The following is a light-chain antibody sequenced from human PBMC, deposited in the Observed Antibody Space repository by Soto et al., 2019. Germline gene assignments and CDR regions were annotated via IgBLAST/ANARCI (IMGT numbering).Light chain of an antibody. CDR2: GAS. Sequence: EVVLTQSPGTLSLSPGERATVSCRASQTISRNYLAWYQKKPGQAPRLLIYGASSRATGIPDRFSGSGSGTDFTLTISRLEPEDFAVYYCQQYGSSLLTFGGGTKVDI. CDR1: QTISRNY. CDR3: QQYGSSLLT. V-gene: IGKV3-20*01. J-gene: IGKJ4*01.